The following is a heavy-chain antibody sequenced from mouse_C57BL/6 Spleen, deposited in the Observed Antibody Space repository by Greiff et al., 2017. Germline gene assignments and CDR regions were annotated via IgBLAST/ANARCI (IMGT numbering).Heavy chain of an antibody. D-gene: IGHD2-1*01. V-gene: IGHV2-2*01. CDR3: ARALYGNYDY. CDR1: GFSLTSYG. CDR2: IWSGGST. J-gene: IGHJ2*01. Sequence: VQLQQSGPGLVQPSQSLSITCTVSGFSLTSYGVHWVRQSPGKGLEWLGVIWSGGSTAHNAAFISRLSISKDNAKSQVFIKMNRLQADDTAIYYCARALYGNYDYWGQGTTLTVSS.